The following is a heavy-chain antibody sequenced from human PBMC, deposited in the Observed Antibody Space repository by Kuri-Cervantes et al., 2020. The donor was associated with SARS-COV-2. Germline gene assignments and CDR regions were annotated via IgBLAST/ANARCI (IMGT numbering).Heavy chain of an antibody. D-gene: IGHD2-2*02. CDR3: ARGGKYQLLYRCEYYFDY. J-gene: IGHJ4*02. CDR1: GYTFTAHH. CDR2: INPNSGGT. Sequence: ASVKVSCKASGYTFTAHHIHWVRQAPGQGLEWMGWINPNSGGTNYAQKFQGRVTMTRDTSISTAYMELSRLRSDDTAVYYCARGGKYQLLYRCEYYFDYWGQGTLVTVSS. V-gene: IGHV1-2*02.